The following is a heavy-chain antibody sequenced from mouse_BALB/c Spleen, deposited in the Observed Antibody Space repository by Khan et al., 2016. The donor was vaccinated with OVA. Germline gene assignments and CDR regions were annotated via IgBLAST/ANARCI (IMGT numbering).Heavy chain of an antibody. CDR2: VNPNTDNI. D-gene: IGHD2-14*01. Sequence: VQLQQSGPDLVKPGASVKISCKASGYSFTLYYMSWVKQSHGKSLEWIGRVNPNTDNINYNQEFKGKAILTVDKSSNTAYMELRSLTSEDSAVYCCARGYDFFASWGQGNLVTVSA. V-gene: IGHV1-26*01. J-gene: IGHJ3*01. CDR3: ARGYDFFAS. CDR1: GYSFTLYY.